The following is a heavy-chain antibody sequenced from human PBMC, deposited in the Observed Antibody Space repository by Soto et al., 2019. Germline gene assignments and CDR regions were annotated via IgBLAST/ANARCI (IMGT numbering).Heavy chain of an antibody. CDR2: ISGSGEHT. Sequence: EVQLLESGGGLVQPGGSLRLSCAGSGFTFSSQGMAWIRLAPGKGLEWVSAISGSGEHTYYADNVKGRFTISRDNSNNILHQQMTILRSEDPALYHCASIPGCDPYYFAYWGQGTLVTVSS. J-gene: IGHJ4*02. CDR3: ASIPGCDPYYFAY. D-gene: IGHD2-2*01. CDR1: GFTFSSQG. V-gene: IGHV3-23*01.